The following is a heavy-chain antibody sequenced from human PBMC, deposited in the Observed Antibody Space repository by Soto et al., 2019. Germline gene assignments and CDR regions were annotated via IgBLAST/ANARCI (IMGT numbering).Heavy chain of an antibody. CDR2: IWYDGSNK. V-gene: IGHV3-33*01. Sequence: GVSLRLSCAASGFTFSSYGMHWVRQAPGKGLEWVAVIWYDGSNKYYADSVKGRFTISRDNSKNTLYLQMNSLRAEDTAVYYCETAQIFGVSETDYWGQGTLVTVSS. CDR1: GFTFSSYG. CDR3: ETAQIFGVSETDY. J-gene: IGHJ4*02. D-gene: IGHD3-3*01.